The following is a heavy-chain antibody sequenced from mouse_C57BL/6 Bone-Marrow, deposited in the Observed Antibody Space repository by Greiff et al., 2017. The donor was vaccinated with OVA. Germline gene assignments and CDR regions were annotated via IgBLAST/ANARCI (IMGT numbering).Heavy chain of an antibody. V-gene: IGHV1-81*01. J-gene: IGHJ2*01. D-gene: IGHD1-1*01. CDR2: IYPRSGYT. CDR3: ARGITTVVVFDY. CDR1: GYTFTSYG. Sequence: QVQLKESGAELARPGASVKLSCKASGYTFTSYGISWVKQRTGQGLEWIGEIYPRSGYTYYNEKFKGKATLTADKSSSTAYMELRSLTSEDSAVYFCARGITTVVVFDYWGQGTTLTVSS.